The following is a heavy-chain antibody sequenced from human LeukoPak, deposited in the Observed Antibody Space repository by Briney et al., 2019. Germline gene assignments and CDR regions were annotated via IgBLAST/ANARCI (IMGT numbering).Heavy chain of an antibody. CDR3: AKDRTGTTGYFDY. V-gene: IGHV3-23*01. CDR2: ISGSGGST. D-gene: IGHD1-7*01. Sequence: SGGSLRLSCAASGFTFSSYGMHWVRQAPGKGLEWVSAISGSGGSTYYADSVKGRFTISSDNSKNTLYLQMNSLRAEDTAVYYCAKDRTGTTGYFDYWGQGTLVTVSS. J-gene: IGHJ4*02. CDR1: GFTFSSYG.